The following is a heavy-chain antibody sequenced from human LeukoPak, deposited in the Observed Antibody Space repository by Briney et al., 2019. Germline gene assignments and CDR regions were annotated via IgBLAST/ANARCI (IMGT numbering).Heavy chain of an antibody. CDR2: IYPGDSDT. D-gene: IGHD2-15*01. CDR1: GYSFTTYW. Sequence: GESLQISCKGSGYSFTTYWIGWVRQMPGKGLEWMGIIYPGDSDTRYSPSFQGQVTISADKSITTAYLQWSSLKASDTAMYYCVRSPACSSGTCYPNWFDPWGQGTLVTVSS. CDR3: VRSPACSSGTCYPNWFDP. J-gene: IGHJ5*02. V-gene: IGHV5-51*01.